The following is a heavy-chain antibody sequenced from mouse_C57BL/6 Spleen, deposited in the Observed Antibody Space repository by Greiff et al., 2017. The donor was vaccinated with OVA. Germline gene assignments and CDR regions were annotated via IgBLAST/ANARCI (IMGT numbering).Heavy chain of an antibody. CDR2: ISYSGST. CDR1: GYSITSDY. Sequence: EVKLMESGPGLAKPSQTLSLTCSVTGYSITSDYWNWIRKFPGNKLEYMGYISYSGSTYYNPSLKSRISITRDTSKNQYYLQLNSVTTEDTATYYCARYPLDYYGSSYVYFDVWGTGTTVTVSS. CDR3: ARYPLDYYGSSYVYFDV. V-gene: IGHV3-8*01. J-gene: IGHJ1*03. D-gene: IGHD1-1*01.